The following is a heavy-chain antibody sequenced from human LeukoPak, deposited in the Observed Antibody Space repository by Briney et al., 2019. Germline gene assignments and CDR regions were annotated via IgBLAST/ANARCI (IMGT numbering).Heavy chain of an antibody. V-gene: IGHV4-59*08. CDR1: GDSISRHY. CDR3: TRLLNNDNAGDPDTFDI. CDR2: ISYSGNT. D-gene: IGHD4-17*01. J-gene: IGHJ3*02. Sequence: KPSETLSLTCSVSGDSISRHYWSWIRQPPGKGRGWIGYISYSGNTRYNPSFQSRVTISMEMSKTHFSLKLTSVTAADTAVYYCTRLLNNDNAGDPDTFDIWGPGTTVTVSS.